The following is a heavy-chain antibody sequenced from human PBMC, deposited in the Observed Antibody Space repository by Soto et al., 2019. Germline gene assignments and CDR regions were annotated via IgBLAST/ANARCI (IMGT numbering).Heavy chain of an antibody. V-gene: IGHV4-59*01. Sequence: SETLSLTCTVSGGSISSYYWSWIRQPPGKGLEWIGYIYYSGSTNYNPSLKSRVTISVDTSKNQFSLKLSSVTAADTAVYYCARATIFGVVTQPYFDYWGQGTLVTVSS. CDR1: GGSISSYY. J-gene: IGHJ4*02. CDR2: IYYSGST. CDR3: ARATIFGVVTQPYFDY. D-gene: IGHD3-3*01.